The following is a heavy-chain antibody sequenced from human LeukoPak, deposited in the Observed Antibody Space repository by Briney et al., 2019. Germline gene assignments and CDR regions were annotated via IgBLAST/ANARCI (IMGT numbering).Heavy chain of an antibody. Sequence: GGSLRLSCAASGFTVSSNYMSWVRQAPGKGLEWVSVIYSGGSTYYADSVKGRFNISRDNSKNTLYLQMNRLRAEDTAVYYCARDMGYSYGSYFDYWGQGTLVTVSS. V-gene: IGHV3-53*01. CDR3: ARDMGYSYGSYFDY. J-gene: IGHJ4*02. CDR2: IYSGGST. D-gene: IGHD5-18*01. CDR1: GFTVSSNY.